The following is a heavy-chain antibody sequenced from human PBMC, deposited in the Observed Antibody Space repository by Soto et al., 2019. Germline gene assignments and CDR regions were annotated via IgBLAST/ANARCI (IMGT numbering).Heavy chain of an antibody. J-gene: IGHJ6*02. CDR3: MDV. CDR1: GGSISNGYY. Sequence: QVQLQESGPGLVKPSQTLSLTCTVSGGSISNGYYWSWSRQHPGKGLARIGYIDYSGSTYYNPSLKRRVTRSVTPADTAVYYCATPRGGYSRDYYGMDVWGQGTTVTVSS. V-gene: IGHV4-31*03. D-gene: IGHD6-13*01. CDR2: IDYSGST.